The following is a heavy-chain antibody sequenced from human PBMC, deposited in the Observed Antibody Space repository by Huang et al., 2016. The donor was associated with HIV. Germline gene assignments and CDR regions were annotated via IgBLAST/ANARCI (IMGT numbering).Heavy chain of an antibody. D-gene: IGHD6-19*01. J-gene: IGHJ4*02. Sequence: EVQLVESGGGLVQPGGSLRLSCAASGFTFSSYWMHWVRQTPGKGRVWVARINSDGSSTSDADSVKGRFTISRDNAKNTLYLQMNSLRAEDTAVYYCARDSQQWLVEDYWGQGTLVTVSS. CDR2: INSDGSST. CDR1: GFTFSSYW. CDR3: ARDSQQWLVEDY. V-gene: IGHV3-74*01.